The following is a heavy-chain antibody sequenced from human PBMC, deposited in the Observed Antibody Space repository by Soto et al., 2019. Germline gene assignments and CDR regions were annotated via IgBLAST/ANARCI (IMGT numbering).Heavy chain of an antibody. D-gene: IGHD5-12*01. V-gene: IGHV4-59*08. CDR2: IYYSGST. Sequence: KTSETLSLTCTVSGGSISSHYWSWIRQPPGQGLEWIGYIYYSGSTNYNPSLKSRVTISVDTSKSQFSLRLSSVTAADTAVYFCARLDGYDHYFDPWGQGTLVTVSS. CDR1: GGSISSHY. CDR3: ARLDGYDHYFDP. J-gene: IGHJ4*02.